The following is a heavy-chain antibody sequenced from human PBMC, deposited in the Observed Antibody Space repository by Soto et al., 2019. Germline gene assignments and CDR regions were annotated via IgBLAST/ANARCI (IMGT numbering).Heavy chain of an antibody. CDR2: ISSSIRTI. Sequence: EVQLVESGGGLVQPGGSLRLSCAASGFTFSSYSMNWVRQAPGKGLEWVSYISSSIRTIYYTDSVKGRFTISRDNAKNSLYLQMNSLRAEDTAVYYCARDKGRSPLDYWGQGTLVTVSS. D-gene: IGHD2-15*01. CDR1: GFTFSSYS. J-gene: IGHJ4*02. CDR3: ARDKGRSPLDY. V-gene: IGHV3-48*01.